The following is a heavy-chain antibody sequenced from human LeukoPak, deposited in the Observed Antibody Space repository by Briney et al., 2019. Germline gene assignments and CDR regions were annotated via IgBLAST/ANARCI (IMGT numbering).Heavy chain of an antibody. Sequence: GGSLRLSCAASGFTFSSYAMSWVRQAPGKGREWVSAISGSGGSTYYADSVKGRFTISRDNSKNTLYLQMNSLRAEDTAVYYCAKEGQAYYHDSSGYPDYWGQGTLVTVSS. CDR2: ISGSGGST. D-gene: IGHD3-22*01. CDR3: AKEGQAYYHDSSGYPDY. V-gene: IGHV3-23*01. CDR1: GFTFSSYA. J-gene: IGHJ4*02.